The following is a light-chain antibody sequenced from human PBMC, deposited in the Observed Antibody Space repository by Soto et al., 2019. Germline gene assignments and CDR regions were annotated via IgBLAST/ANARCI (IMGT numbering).Light chain of an antibody. V-gene: IGLV2-23*02. CDR1: SSDIGSHDL. CDR3: CSYANFSTFV. Sequence: QLVLTQPASVSASPGQSITISCAGTSSDIGSHDLVSWYQQHPGKAPKLMTYDVDKRPSEVPDRFSGSKSGNTASLTISGLQAEDEADYYCCSYANFSTFVFGGGTKLTVL. J-gene: IGLJ3*02. CDR2: DVD.